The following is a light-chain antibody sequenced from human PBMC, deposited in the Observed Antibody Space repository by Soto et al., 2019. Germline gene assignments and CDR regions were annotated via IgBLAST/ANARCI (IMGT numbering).Light chain of an antibody. V-gene: IGKV3-15*01. CDR1: QSVRRN. CDR3: QQYDNWPPLT. Sequence: EIVMTQSPFTLSVSPGERATLSCRAIQSVRRNLAWYQQKPGQAPRLLISGASTRATGIPARFSGSGSGTEFTLTISSLQSEDFAVYYCQQYDNWPPLTFGGGTKVDIK. CDR2: GAS. J-gene: IGKJ4*01.